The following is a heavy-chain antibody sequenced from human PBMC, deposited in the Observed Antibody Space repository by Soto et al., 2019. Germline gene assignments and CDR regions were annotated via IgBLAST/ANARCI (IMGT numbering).Heavy chain of an antibody. J-gene: IGHJ2*01. CDR1: GDSVSSVTAT. CDR3: ARDGSGFHWYFDV. Sequence: QVQLQQSGPGLVKPSQTLSLMCAISGDSVSSVTATWSWIRQSPSRGLEWLGRTYYRSKWYYDYAVSVKSRIVITPDTSKNQLTLDLNSVTPEDTAVYFCARDGSGFHWYFDVWGRGTLVTVSS. CDR2: TYYRSKWYY. D-gene: IGHD6-19*01. V-gene: IGHV6-1*01.